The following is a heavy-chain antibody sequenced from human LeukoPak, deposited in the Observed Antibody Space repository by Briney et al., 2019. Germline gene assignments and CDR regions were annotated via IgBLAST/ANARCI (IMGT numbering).Heavy chain of an antibody. CDR3: ARVDYYGSGSYSLGDY. D-gene: IGHD3-10*01. CDR2: ISAYNGNT. CDR1: GYTFTSYG. V-gene: IGHV1-18*04. J-gene: IGHJ4*02. Sequence: ASVKVSCKASGYTFTSYGISWVRQDPGQGLEWMGWISAYNGNTNYAQKLQGRVTMTTDTSTSTAYMELRSLRSDDTAVYYCARVDYYGSGSYSLGDYWGQGTLVTVSS.